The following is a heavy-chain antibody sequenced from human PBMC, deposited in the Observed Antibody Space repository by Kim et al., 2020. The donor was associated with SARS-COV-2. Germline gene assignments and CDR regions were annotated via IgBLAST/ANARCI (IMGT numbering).Heavy chain of an antibody. V-gene: IGHV4-59*01. CDR2: IYYSVST. CDR1: GGSISSYY. CDR3: ARFIPGYSSSWSTTGEYYFDY. Sequence: SETLSLTCTVSGGSISSYYWSWIRQPPGKGLEWIGYIYYSVSTNYNPSLKSRVTISVDTSKNQFSLKLSSVTAADTAVYYCARFIPGYSSSWSTTGEYYFDYWGQGTLVTVSS. J-gene: IGHJ4*02. D-gene: IGHD6-13*01.